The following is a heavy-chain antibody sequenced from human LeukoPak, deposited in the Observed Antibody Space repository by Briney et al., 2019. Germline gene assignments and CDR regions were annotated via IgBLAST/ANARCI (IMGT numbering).Heavy chain of an antibody. CDR1: RGTFSSYA. J-gene: IGHJ4*02. Sequence: SVKVFCKASRGTFSSYAISWVLQAPGQGLEWMGGIIPIFGTANYAQKFQGRVTITTDESTSTAYMELSSLRSEDTAVYYCARNALGYCSSTSCYLDYWGQGTLVTVSS. D-gene: IGHD2-2*01. V-gene: IGHV1-69*05. CDR3: ARNALGYCSSTSCYLDY. CDR2: IIPIFGTA.